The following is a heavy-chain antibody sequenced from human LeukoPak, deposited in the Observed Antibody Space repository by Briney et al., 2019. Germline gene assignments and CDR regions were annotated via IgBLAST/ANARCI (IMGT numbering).Heavy chain of an antibody. CDR2: ITTTSSPI. V-gene: IGHV3-48*01. CDR1: GFTLSSYS. CDR3: ARSIIGDYYMDV. J-gene: IGHJ6*03. Sequence: GGSLRLSCAASGFTLSSYSMNWVRQAPGKGLEWLAYITTTSSPIYYADSVEGRFTISRDSSLYLQMNSLRAEDTAVYYCARSIIGDYYMDVWGKGTTVTVSS. D-gene: IGHD3-10*01.